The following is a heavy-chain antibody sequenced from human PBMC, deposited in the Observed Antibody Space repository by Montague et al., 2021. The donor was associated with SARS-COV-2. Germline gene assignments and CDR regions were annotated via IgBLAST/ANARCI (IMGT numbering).Heavy chain of an antibody. Sequence: PSLTCTVSGGSISSGGYYWSWIRQHPGKGLEWIGYIYYSGSTYYNPSLKSRVTISVDTSKNQFSLKLSSVTAADTAVYYCARAFVVVIAIDAFDIWGQGTMVTVSS. V-gene: IGHV4-31*03. CDR2: IYYSGST. D-gene: IGHD2-21*01. J-gene: IGHJ3*02. CDR1: GGSISSGGYY. CDR3: ARAFVVVIAIDAFDI.